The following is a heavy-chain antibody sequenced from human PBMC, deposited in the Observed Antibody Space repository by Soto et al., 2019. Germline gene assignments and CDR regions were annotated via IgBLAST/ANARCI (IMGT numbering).Heavy chain of an antibody. J-gene: IGHJ6*02. CDR2: IIPILEAT. Sequence: QVQLVQSGAEVRKHGSSVKVSCRASGGTFSDFTVTWVRQAPGQGLEWMGGIIPILEATKYAQTFQDRVTFTADESTSTVFMELSSLRSEDTAVYFCATSYCGNECQPNRAFYYFGWDVWGQGTTVTVSS. V-gene: IGHV1-69*01. CDR1: GGTFSDFT. CDR3: ATSYCGNECQPNRAFYYFGWDV. D-gene: IGHD2-21*01.